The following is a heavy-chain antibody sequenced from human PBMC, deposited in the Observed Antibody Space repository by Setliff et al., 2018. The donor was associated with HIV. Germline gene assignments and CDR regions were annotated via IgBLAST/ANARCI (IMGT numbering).Heavy chain of an antibody. J-gene: IGHJ6*02. CDR3: ASLQPDAVDV. CDR1: GYSFTTYW. Sequence: GESLKISCKGSGYSFTTYWIGWVRQMPGKGLEWMGIIHPGNSETRYSPSFQGQVIISADKSISTAYLQWSSLKASDTAMYYCASLQPDAVDVWGQGTTVTVSS. CDR2: IHPGNSET. V-gene: IGHV5-51*01.